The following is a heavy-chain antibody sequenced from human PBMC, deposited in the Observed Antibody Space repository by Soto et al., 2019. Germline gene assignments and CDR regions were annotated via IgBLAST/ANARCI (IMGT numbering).Heavy chain of an antibody. J-gene: IGHJ6*02. D-gene: IGHD3-10*01. CDR3: ARGLLWFGEFRTEYYYYYGMDV. Sequence: SVKVSCKASVGTFSSYAISWVRQAPGQGLEWMGGIIPIFGTANYAQKVQGRVTITADESTSTAYMELSSLRSEDTAVYYCARGLLWFGEFRTEYYYYYGMDVWGQGTTVTVPS. CDR2: IIPIFGTA. V-gene: IGHV1-69*13. CDR1: VGTFSSYA.